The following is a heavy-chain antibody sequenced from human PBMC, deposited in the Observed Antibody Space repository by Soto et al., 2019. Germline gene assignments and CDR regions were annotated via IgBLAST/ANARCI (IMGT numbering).Heavy chain of an antibody. CDR3: ARVGRYSSGSTPERVPYYYGMDV. J-gene: IGHJ6*02. CDR1: GFTFSDYY. V-gene: IGHV3-11*01. D-gene: IGHD6-19*01. CDR2: ISSSGSTI. Sequence: QVQLVESGGGLVKPGGSLRLSCAASGFTFSDYYMSWIRQAPGKGLEWVSYISSSGSTIYYADSVKGRFTISRDNAKNSLYLQMNSLRAEDPAVYYCARVGRYSSGSTPERVPYYYGMDVWGQGTTVTVSS.